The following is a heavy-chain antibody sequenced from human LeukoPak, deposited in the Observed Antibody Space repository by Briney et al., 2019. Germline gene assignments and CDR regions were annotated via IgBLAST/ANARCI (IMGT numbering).Heavy chain of an antibody. J-gene: IGHJ4*02. D-gene: IGHD3-10*01. CDR1: GFTFSNYT. V-gene: IGHV3-21*01. CDR2: ISSSGNYI. CDR3: ARVFSGNYYSGFDY. Sequence: PGGALRLSCAASGFTFSNYTMNWVRQAAGKGLEWVSSISSSGNYIHYADSVEGRFTISRDNAKNSLYLQMNSLRAEDTALYYCARVFSGNYYSGFDYWGQGTLVTVSS.